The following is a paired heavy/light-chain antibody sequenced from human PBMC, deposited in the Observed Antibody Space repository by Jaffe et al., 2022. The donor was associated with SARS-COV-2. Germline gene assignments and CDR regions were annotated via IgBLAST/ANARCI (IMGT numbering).Light chain of an antibody. CDR2: KIS. CDR1: QSLVHSDGNTY. Sequence: DIVMTQTPLSSPVTLGQPASISCRSSQSLVHSDGNTYLSWLQQRPGQPPRLLIYKISNRFSGVPDRFSGSGAGTDFTLKISRVEAEDVGVYYCMQATQFPLTFGGGTKVEIK. V-gene: IGKV2-24*01. J-gene: IGKJ4*01. CDR3: MQATQFPLT.
Heavy chain of an antibody. J-gene: IGHJ4*02. V-gene: IGHV3-9*01. CDR2: ISWNSGSI. CDR3: AKGRYYYDSSGSTGTLDY. Sequence: EVQLVESGGGLVQPGRSLRLSCAASGFTFDDYAMHWVRQAPGKGLEWVSGISWNSGSIGYADSVKGRFTISRDNAKNSLYLQMNSLRAEDTALYYCAKGRYYYDSSGSTGTLDYWGQGTLVTVSS. D-gene: IGHD3-22*01. CDR1: GFTFDDYA.